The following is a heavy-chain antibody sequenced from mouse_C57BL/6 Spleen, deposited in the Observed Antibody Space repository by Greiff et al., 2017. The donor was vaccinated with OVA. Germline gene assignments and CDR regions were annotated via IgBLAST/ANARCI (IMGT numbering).Heavy chain of an antibody. V-gene: IGHV1-69*01. J-gene: IGHJ2*01. D-gene: IGHD1-1*01. Sequence: VQLQQPGAELVMPGASVKLSCKASGSTFTSYWMHWVKQRPGQGLEWIGEIDPSDSYTNYNQKFKGKSTLTVDKSSSTAYMQLSSLTSEDSAVYYCARGYYYGSSYDYWGQGTTLTVSS. CDR2: IDPSDSYT. CDR3: ARGYYYGSSYDY. CDR1: GSTFTSYW.